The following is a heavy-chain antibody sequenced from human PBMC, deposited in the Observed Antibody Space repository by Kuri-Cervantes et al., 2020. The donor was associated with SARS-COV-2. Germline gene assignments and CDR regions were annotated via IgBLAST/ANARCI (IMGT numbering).Heavy chain of an antibody. V-gene: IGHV3-30*03. D-gene: IGHD3-3*01. J-gene: IGHJ4*02. CDR1: GFTFSSYG. CDR2: ISYDGSNK. CDR3: ARDHDFWSGPNLAY. Sequence: GGSLRLSCAASGFTFSSYGMHWVRQAPGKGLEWVAVISYDGSNKYYADSVKGRFTISRDNSKNTLYLQMNSLRAEDTAVYYCARDHDFWSGPNLAYWGQGTLVTVSS.